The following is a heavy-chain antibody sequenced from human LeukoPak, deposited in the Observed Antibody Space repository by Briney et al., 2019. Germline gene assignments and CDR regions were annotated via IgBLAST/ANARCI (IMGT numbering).Heavy chain of an antibody. Sequence: ASVKVSCKASGYTFSNYGVSWVRQAPGQGLEWMGIINPSGGSTSYAQKFQGRVTMTRDTSTSTVYMELSSLRSEDTAVYYCARGPPRTDLYGDLIDYWGQGTLVTVSS. D-gene: IGHD4-17*01. CDR2: INPSGGST. CDR3: ARGPPRTDLYGDLIDY. J-gene: IGHJ4*02. CDR1: GYTFSNYG. V-gene: IGHV1-46*01.